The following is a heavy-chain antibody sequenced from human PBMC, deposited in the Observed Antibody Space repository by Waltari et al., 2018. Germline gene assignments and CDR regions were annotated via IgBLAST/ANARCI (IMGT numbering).Heavy chain of an antibody. CDR2: IYHSGST. V-gene: IGHV4-38-2*01. CDR1: GYSISSGYY. J-gene: IGHJ3*02. Sequence: QVQLQESGPGLVKPSETLSLTCAVSGYSISSGYYWGWIRQPPGKGLEWIGSIYHSGSTYYNPSLKSRVTISVDTSKNQFSLKLSSVTAADTAVYYCARVQGSYSEDAFDIWGQGTMVIVSS. D-gene: IGHD1-26*01. CDR3: ARVQGSYSEDAFDI.